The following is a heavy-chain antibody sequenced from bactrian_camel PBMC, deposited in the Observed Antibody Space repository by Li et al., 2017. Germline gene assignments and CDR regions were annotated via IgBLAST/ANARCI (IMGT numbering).Heavy chain of an antibody. J-gene: IGHJ4*01. D-gene: IGHD6*01. CDR2: IYGGGIT. V-gene: IGHV3S53*01. CDR1: GDMDSTSC. CDR3: AEGRGSRGEHCYSLNY. Sequence: HVQLVESGGGSVQAGGSLRLSCAASGDMDSTSCMGWFRQAPGKEREGVAVIYGGGITRYTDSVKGRFTISRDSAKNTVYLQMNNLQPEDTATYYCAEGRGSRGEHCYSLNYWGQGT.